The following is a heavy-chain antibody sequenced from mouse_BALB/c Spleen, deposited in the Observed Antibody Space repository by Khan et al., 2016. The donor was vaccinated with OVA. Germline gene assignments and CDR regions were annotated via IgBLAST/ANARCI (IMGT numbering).Heavy chain of an antibody. V-gene: IGHV5-17*02. J-gene: IGHJ3*01. D-gene: IGHD2-12*01. Sequence: EVQLQESGGGLVQPGGPRKLSCAASGSPFSSFGMHWVRQAPEKGLEWVAYICSDSKTIYYADTVKGRFTISRDDPKNSLVLQMTSLRSEDTAMYYFGSSRYWSLYASWGQGTLVTVSS. CDR3: GSSRYWSLYAS. CDR2: ICSDSKTI. CDR1: GSPFSSFG.